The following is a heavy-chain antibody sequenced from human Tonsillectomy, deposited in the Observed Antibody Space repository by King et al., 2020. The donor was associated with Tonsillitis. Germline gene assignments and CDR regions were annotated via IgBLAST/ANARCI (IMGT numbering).Heavy chain of an antibody. CDR1: GYTFSTYW. J-gene: IGHJ3*02. CDR2: IYPGDSDT. CDR3: ARQMYPMTTVTTGVFDI. Sequence: VQLVESGAEVKKPGESLTISCKGSGYTFSTYWIAWVRQMPGKGLEWMGIIYPGDSDTRYSPSFQGQVTISVDKSINTAYVQWSSLQASDTAMFYCARQMYPMTTVTTGVFDIWGQGTMVTVSS. D-gene: IGHD4-17*01. V-gene: IGHV5-51*01.